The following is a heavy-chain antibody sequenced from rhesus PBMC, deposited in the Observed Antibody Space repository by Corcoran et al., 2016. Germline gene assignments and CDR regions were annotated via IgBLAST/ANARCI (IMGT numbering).Heavy chain of an antibody. CDR2: IGGGSGFT. V-gene: IGHV4-165*02. J-gene: IGHJ5-2*02. D-gene: IGHD6-31*01. Sequence: QVQLQESGPGLVKPSETLSLTCGVSGGSISGYYYNWIRQAPGKGLEWLGYIGGGSGFTHSIPSLTGRVTISPATSTNRFSLNRNSVTATDTAGYYCARFSGWYCSLDVWGRGLLVTVSS. CDR1: GGSISGYY. CDR3: ARFSGWYCSLDV.